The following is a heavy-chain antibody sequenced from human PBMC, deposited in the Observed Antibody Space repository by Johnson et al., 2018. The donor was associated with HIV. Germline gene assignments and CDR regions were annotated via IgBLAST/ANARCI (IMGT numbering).Heavy chain of an antibody. CDR3: AKDLSIAARPAAFDI. Sequence: QMQLVESGGGVVQPGRSLRLSCAASGFTFSSYAMHWVRQVPGKGLEWVAVISYDGSNKYYADSVKGRFTISRDNSKNTLYLQMNSLRAEDTAVYYCAKDLSIAARPAAFDIWGQGTMVTVSS. CDR2: ISYDGSNK. CDR1: GFTFSSYA. V-gene: IGHV3-30-3*01. J-gene: IGHJ3*02. D-gene: IGHD6-6*01.